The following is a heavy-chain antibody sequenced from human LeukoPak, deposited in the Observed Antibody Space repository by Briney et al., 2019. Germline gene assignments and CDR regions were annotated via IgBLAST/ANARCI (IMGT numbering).Heavy chain of an antibody. J-gene: IGHJ4*02. CDR3: AHTRCTSTSCYKDFDY. D-gene: IGHD2-2*01. CDR2: LYWDDDK. V-gene: IGHV2-5*02. Sequence: CGPTLLKPTQTLTLTCTFSGFSLSTNGVGVGWIRQPLVVALEWLILLYWDDDKRYSPSLKSRLTITQATSTNQVVLTMTNMDPVDTATYYCAHTRCTSTSCYKDFDYWGQGTLVTVSS. CDR1: GFSLSTNGVG.